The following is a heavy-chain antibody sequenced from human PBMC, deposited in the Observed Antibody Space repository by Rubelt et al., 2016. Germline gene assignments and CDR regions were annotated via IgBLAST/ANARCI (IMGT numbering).Heavy chain of an antibody. Sequence: QVQLVQSGAEVKKPGASVKVSCKVSGYTLTELSMHWVRQAPGKGLEWMGGFDPEDGETIYAQKFKGRGTMTEDTSTDTAYMELSSLRSEDTAVYYCAIRQPDYGDLDFDYWGQGTLVTVSS. CDR2: FDPEDGET. V-gene: IGHV1-24*01. J-gene: IGHJ4*02. CDR3: AIRQPDYGDLDFDY. CDR1: GYTLTELS. D-gene: IGHD4-17*01.